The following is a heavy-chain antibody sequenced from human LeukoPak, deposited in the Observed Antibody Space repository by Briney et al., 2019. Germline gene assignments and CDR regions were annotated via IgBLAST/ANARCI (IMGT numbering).Heavy chain of an antibody. Sequence: SETLSLTCTVSGGSISSYYWSWIQQPPGKGLEWIGYIYYSGSTNYNPSLKSRVTISVDTSKNQFSLKLSSVTAADTAVYYCARDLLFWFDPWGQGTLVTVSS. J-gene: IGHJ5*02. D-gene: IGHD3-10*01. V-gene: IGHV4-59*01. CDR2: IYYSGST. CDR1: GGSISSYY. CDR3: ARDLLFWFDP.